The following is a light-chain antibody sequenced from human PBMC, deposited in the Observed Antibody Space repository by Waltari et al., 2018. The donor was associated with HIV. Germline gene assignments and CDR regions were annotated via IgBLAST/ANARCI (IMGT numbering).Light chain of an antibody. CDR1: QSVNFN. CDR3: QQYENWPPIT. J-gene: IGKJ5*01. Sequence: EIVMTQSPATLSVSPGERVTLSCRASQSVNFNLAWYQQKPGQAPRPLIYGAYGRAAGIPARFSGSGSGTEFTLTISSLQSEDFAVYYCQQYENWPPITFGQGTRLEIK. V-gene: IGKV3D-15*01. CDR2: GAY.